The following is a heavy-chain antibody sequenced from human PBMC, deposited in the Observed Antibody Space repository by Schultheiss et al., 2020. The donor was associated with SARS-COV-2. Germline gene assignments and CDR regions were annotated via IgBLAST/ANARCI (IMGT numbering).Heavy chain of an antibody. J-gene: IGHJ4*02. V-gene: IGHV4-61*01. CDR2: IYYSGST. D-gene: IGHD4-17*01. CDR1: ADSSASVSSGSRY. CDR3: ARHYYGDSDGGDFLDF. Sequence: SQTLSLTCTVSADSSASVSSGSRYWSWIRQPPGKGLEWIGYIYYSGSTNYNPSLKSRVTISVDTSKNQFSLKLSSVTAADTAVYYCARHYYGDSDGGDFLDFWGQGTLVTVSS.